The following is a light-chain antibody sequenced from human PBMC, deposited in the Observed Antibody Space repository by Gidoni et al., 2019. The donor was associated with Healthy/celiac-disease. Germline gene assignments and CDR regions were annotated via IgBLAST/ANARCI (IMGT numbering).Light chain of an antibody. Sequence: SALTQPAPVSGSPAQSITISCTGTSSDVGSYNLVSWYQQHPGKAPKLMIYEGSKRPSGVSNRFSGSKSGNTASLTISGLQAEDEADYYCCSYAGSSTWVFGGGTKLTVL. J-gene: IGLJ3*02. CDR2: EGS. V-gene: IGLV2-23*01. CDR1: SSDVGSYNL. CDR3: CSYAGSSTWV.